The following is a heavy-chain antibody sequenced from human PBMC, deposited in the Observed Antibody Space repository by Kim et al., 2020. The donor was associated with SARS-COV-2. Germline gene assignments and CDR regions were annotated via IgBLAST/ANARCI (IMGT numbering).Heavy chain of an antibody. V-gene: IGHV4-34*01. CDR1: GGSFSGYY. D-gene: IGHD6-19*01. Sequence: SETLSLTCAVYGGSFSGYYWSWIRQPPGKGLEWIGEINHSGSTNYNPSLKSRVTISVDTSKNQFSLKLSSVTAADTAVYYCASGGYSSGWYRRFFTMGFDYWGQGTLVTVSS. CDR3: ASGGYSSGWYRRFFTMGFDY. J-gene: IGHJ4*02. CDR2: INHSGST.